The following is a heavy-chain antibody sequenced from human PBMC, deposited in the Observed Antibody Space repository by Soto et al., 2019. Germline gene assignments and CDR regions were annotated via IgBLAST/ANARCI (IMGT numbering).Heavy chain of an antibody. J-gene: IGHJ3*02. V-gene: IGHV3-30*18. D-gene: IGHD2-8*02. CDR3: AKSWSGSHGAFDM. Sequence: QVQLVESGGGVVQPGRSLRLSCAASGFIFSTYGMHWVRQAPGKGLEWVAGISYDGSNQYYEDSVKGRFTISRDNSKNTLYLQMNSLRVEDTAVYYCAKSWSGSHGAFDMWGQGTMVTVSA. CDR1: GFIFSTYG. CDR2: ISYDGSNQ.